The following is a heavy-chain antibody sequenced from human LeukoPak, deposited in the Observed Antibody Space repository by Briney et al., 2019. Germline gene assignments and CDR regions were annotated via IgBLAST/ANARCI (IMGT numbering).Heavy chain of an antibody. V-gene: IGHV3-23*01. CDR2: ISKSGDIT. CDR1: GFTFTNYA. D-gene: IGHD1-1*01. CDR3: AKDASTTNNFYFFDY. J-gene: IGHJ4*02. Sequence: PGGSLRLSCAASGFTFTNYAMTWVRQAPGKGLEWISGISKSGDITFYADSVKGRFTISGDTSKSAVYLQMNNLRAEDTAIYYCAKDASTTNNFYFFDYWGQGALATVSS.